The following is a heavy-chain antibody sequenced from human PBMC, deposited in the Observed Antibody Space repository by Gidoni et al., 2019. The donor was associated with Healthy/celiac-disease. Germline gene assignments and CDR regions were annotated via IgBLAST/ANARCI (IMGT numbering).Heavy chain of an antibody. V-gene: IGHV3-23*01. CDR3: AKLATITPSEY. J-gene: IGHJ4*02. CDR2: ISGSGGST. D-gene: IGHD5-12*01. CDR1: GVTFSSYA. Sequence: EVQLLESGGGLVQPGGSLRLSCAASGVTFSSYAMSLVRQAPGKWLEWVSAISGSGGSTYYADSVKGRFTISRDSSKNTLYLQMNSLRAEDTAVYYCAKLATITPSEYWGQGTLVTVSS.